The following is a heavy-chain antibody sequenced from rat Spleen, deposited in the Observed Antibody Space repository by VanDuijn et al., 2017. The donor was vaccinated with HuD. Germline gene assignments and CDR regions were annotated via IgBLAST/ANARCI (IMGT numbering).Heavy chain of an antibody. CDR2: IWTGGST. CDR3: ARDAGILRY. CDR1: GFSLTSNS. D-gene: IGHD1-6*01. V-gene: IGHV2-30*01. Sequence: QVQLKVSGPGLVQPSETLSLTCTVSGFSLTSNSVTWVRQPPGKGLEWMGVIWTGGSTTYNSLLKSRLSISRDISKSQVFLRMNSLQTEDTATYYCARDAGILRYWGQGVMVTVSS. J-gene: IGHJ2*01.